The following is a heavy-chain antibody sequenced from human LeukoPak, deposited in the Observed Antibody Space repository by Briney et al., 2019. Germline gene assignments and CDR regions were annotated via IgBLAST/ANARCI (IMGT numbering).Heavy chain of an antibody. CDR2: IYSGGST. J-gene: IGHJ5*02. CDR3: ARVIIISVARWCGP. CDR1: GFTVSSNY. D-gene: IGHD6-6*01. V-gene: IGHV3-66*01. Sequence: PGGSLRLSCAASGFTVSSNYMSWVRQAPGEGLEWVSVIYSGGSTYYADSVKGRFTISRDNSKNTLYLQMNSLRAEDTAVYYCARVIIISVARWCGPWGQGSLVTVRS.